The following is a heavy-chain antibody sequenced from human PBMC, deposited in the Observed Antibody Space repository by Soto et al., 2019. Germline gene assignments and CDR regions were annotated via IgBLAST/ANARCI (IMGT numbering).Heavy chain of an antibody. Sequence: GASVKVSCKASGYTFTSYDINWVRQATGQGLEWMGWMNPNSGSTGYAQKFQGRVTMTRNTSISTAYMELSSLRSEDTAVYYCARVNWNYVYYYYGMDVWGQGTTVTVSS. D-gene: IGHD1-7*01. V-gene: IGHV1-8*01. CDR1: GYTFTSYD. CDR3: ARVNWNYVYYYYGMDV. J-gene: IGHJ6*02. CDR2: MNPNSGST.